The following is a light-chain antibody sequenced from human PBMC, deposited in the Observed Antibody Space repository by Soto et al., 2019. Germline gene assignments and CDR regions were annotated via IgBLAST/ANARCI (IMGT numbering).Light chain of an antibody. CDR1: QGIRND. V-gene: IGKV1-6*01. J-gene: IGKJ5*01. Sequence: AIQMTQSPSSLSASVGDRVTITCRARQGIRNDLGWYQQKPGTAPKFLIYGGVPSRFSGSGSGTDFTLTISSLQPEDFATYYCQQSYSTPINFGQGTRREIK. CDR3: QQSYSTPIN.